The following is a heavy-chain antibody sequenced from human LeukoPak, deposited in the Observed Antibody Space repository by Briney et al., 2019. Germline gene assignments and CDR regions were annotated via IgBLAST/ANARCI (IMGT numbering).Heavy chain of an antibody. D-gene: IGHD5-18*01. CDR1: GFTFSSYA. Sequence: GGSLRLSCAASGFTFSSYAMGWVRQAPGKGLEWVSGISGSGGGTYYADSVKGRFTISGDNSKNTLYLQMNSLRAEDTAVYYCAKHSGGYSNGYHFDYWGQGTLVTVSS. J-gene: IGHJ4*02. V-gene: IGHV3-23*01. CDR3: AKHSGGYSNGYHFDY. CDR2: ISGSGGGT.